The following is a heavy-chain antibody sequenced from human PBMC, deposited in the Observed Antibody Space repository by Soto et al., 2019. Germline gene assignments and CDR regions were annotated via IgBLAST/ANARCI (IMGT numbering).Heavy chain of an antibody. CDR3: ARVRAGYNIAAVY. V-gene: IGHV1-69*01. D-gene: IGHD5-12*01. CDR2: IILKLSSA. J-gene: IGHJ4*02. CDR1: GGGNLRDYR. Sequence: QVQLVQSGAEVKEPGSSVKVSCKASGGGNLRDYRTTWVRRAPRRGLEWMGGIILKLSSANYAQNFQGRVTIIADESTTPVDMEVRSLRSQATYVYYGARVRAGYNIAAVYWGQGTLVTVSS.